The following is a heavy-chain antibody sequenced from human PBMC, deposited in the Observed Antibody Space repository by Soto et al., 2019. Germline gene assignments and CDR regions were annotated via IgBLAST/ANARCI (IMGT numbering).Heavy chain of an antibody. J-gene: IGHJ4*02. CDR3: ARAGYSYGTGYYFDY. D-gene: IGHD5-18*01. CDR1: SGSINNYY. Sequence: PSETLSLTCTVSSGSINNYYWTWIRQPLGKGLEWIGFVYYTGSTNYNPSLKSRVTISLDTSKNQFSVNLNSVTAADTAMYYCARAGYSYGTGYYFDYWGQGALVTVSS. CDR2: VYYTGST. V-gene: IGHV4-59*01.